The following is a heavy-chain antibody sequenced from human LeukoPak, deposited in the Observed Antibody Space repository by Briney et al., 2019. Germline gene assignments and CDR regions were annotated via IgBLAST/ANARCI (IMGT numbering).Heavy chain of an antibody. CDR3: ARDSRGYSTYFDY. Sequence: GGSLRLSCAASGFTFSSYAMSWVRQAPGKGLEWVAVIWYDGSNKYYADSVKGRFTISRDNSKNTLYLQMNSLRAEDTAVYYCARDSRGYSTYFDYWGQGTLVTVSS. CDR1: GFTFSSYA. J-gene: IGHJ4*02. CDR2: IWYDGSNK. V-gene: IGHV3-33*08. D-gene: IGHD4-23*01.